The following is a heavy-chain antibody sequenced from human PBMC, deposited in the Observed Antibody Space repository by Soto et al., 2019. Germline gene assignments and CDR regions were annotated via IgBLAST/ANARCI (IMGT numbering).Heavy chain of an antibody. CDR1: GGSFSGCY. V-gene: IGHV4-34*01. CDR2: INHSGST. D-gene: IGHD1-20*01. CDR3: ARGAVVTGTTGVDY. Sequence: SETLSLTCAVYGGSFSGCYWSWIRQPPGKGLEWIGEINHSGSTNYNPSLKSRVTISVDTSKNQFSLKLSSVTAADTAVYYCARGAVVTGTTGVDYWGQGTLVTVSS. J-gene: IGHJ4*02.